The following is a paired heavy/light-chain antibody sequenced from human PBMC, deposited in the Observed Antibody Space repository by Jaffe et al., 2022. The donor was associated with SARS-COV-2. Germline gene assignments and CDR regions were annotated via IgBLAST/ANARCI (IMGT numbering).Heavy chain of an antibody. Sequence: QVQLVQSGAEVKKPGASVKVSCKASGYTFTNYDINWVRQATGQGLEWMGWMNPDSGNTGYAQKFQGRVTVTRSTSISTAYMELGSLRSEDTAIYYCARGRAVNARYCTGSSCSAAFDIWGQGTLVTVSP. J-gene: IGHJ3*02. CDR2: MNPDSGNT. D-gene: IGHD2-8*02. V-gene: IGHV1-8*01. CDR1: GYTFTNYD. CDR3: ARGRAVNARYCTGSSCSAAFDI.
Light chain of an antibody. Sequence: DIVMTQSPDSLAVSLGERATINCKSSQSILYSSNNKNYLAWYQVKSGQPPKLLINWASARESGVPDRFSGSGSGADFTLTISSLQAEDVAVYYCQQYYTTSWTFGQGTKVEIK. CDR3: QQYYTTSWT. V-gene: IGKV4-1*01. CDR2: WAS. CDR1: QSILYSSNNKNY. J-gene: IGKJ1*01.